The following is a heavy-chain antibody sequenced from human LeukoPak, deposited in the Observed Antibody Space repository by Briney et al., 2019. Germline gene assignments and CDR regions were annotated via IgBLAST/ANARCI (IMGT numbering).Heavy chain of an antibody. CDR2: ISGSGDST. J-gene: IGHJ4*02. CDR1: GFTFSSYA. Sequence: GGSLRLSCAASGFTFSSYAMSWVRQAPGKGLEWVSAISGSGDSTYYRDSVKGRFTISRDNSKNTLYLQMNSLRAEDTAVYYCAKTRPLDSSSWSHGDYWGQGTLVTVSS. CDR3: AKTRPLDSSSWSHGDY. D-gene: IGHD6-13*01. V-gene: IGHV3-23*01.